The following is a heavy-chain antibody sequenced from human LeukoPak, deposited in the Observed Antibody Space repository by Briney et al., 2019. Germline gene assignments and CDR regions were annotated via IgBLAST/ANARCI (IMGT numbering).Heavy chain of an antibody. V-gene: IGHV3-53*01. J-gene: IGHJ4*02. CDR2: FYSACST. CDR1: GFTVSSES. D-gene: IGHD4-23*01. CDR3: SSRAGVYSNPHDY. Sequence: AGSLRLSCTVSGFTVSSESMGWVRQAAGKGMEWVMFFYSACSTHYSYAVKGRFTISRDNSTNTLYLQMNILRAEATAVYFCSSRAGVYSNPHDYCCEQTPVAAAS.